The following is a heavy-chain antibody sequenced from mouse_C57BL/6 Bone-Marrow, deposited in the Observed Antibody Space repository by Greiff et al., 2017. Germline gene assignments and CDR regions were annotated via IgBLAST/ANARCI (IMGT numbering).Heavy chain of an antibody. V-gene: IGHV2-2*01. CDR3: ARSRYGYDEAWFAD. Sequence: VQLQQSGPGLVQPSQSLSITCTASGFSLTSYGVHWVRQSPGKGLEWLGVIWSGGSTDYNAAFIPRLSISKDNSKSQVFFKMNSLQADDTAIYYCARSRYGYDEAWFADWGQGTLVTVAA. CDR1: GFSLTSYG. D-gene: IGHD2-2*01. J-gene: IGHJ3*01. CDR2: IWSGGST.